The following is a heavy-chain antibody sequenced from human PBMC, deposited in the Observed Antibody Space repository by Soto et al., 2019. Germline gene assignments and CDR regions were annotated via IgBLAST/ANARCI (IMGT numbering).Heavy chain of an antibody. CDR2: IYDSGSS. D-gene: IGHD2-2*01. J-gene: IGHJ3*01. CDR3: ARVPARFGAFDV. CDR1: GGSISSGGYS. V-gene: IGHV4-30-2*01. Sequence: SETLSLTCAVSGGSISSGGYSWSWIRQPPGKGLEWVGYIYDSGSSYYNPSLKSRVSISLDRSKNQFSLKLSSVTAADTAVYYCARVPARFGAFDVWGQGTMVTVSS.